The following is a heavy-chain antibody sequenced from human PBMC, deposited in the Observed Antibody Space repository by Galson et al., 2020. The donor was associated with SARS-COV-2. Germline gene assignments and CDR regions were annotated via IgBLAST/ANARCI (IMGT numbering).Heavy chain of an antibody. V-gene: IGHV3-30*18. CDR3: AKDLGDSAIAVAIAVTGARGQFDY. CDR1: GFTFTNYD. D-gene: IGHD6-19*01. J-gene: IGHJ4*02. CDR2: ISYDGSDK. Sequence: GGSLRLSCAASGFTFTNYDMYWVRQAPGKGLEWVAVISYDGSDKYYADSVKGRFTISRDNSKNTLYLQMNSLRAEDTAVYHCAKDLGDSAIAVAIAVTGARGQFDYWGQGTLVTVSS.